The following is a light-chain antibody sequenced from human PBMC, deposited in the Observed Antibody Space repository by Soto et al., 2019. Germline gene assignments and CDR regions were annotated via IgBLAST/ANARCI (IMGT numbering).Light chain of an antibody. CDR2: DVS. V-gene: IGLV2-11*01. CDR3: YSYAGSYTFYV. CDR1: SSDVGGYNL. J-gene: IGLJ1*01. Sequence: QCVLTQPGSVSGSPGQSVTISCTGTSSDVGGYNLVSWYQQHPGKAPKLMIYDVSKRPSGVPDRFSGSKSGNTASLTISGLQAEDEADYYCYSYAGSYTFYVFGTGTKVTVL.